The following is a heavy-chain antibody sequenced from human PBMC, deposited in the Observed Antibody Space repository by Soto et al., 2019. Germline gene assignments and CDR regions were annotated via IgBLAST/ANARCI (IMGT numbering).Heavy chain of an antibody. J-gene: IGHJ4*02. CDR1: GGSMSSSNW. CDR2: APQSGRT. CDR3: AISEATVLDY. V-gene: IGHV4-4*02. Sequence: QGQLQESGPGLVKPSGTLSLTCTVSGGSMSSSNWWNWVRQPPGKGLEWIGEAPQSGRTNYNPSLKRRVTLSVDKSNNHFSLQLSSVTAADTAVYYGAISEATVLDYWGQGTLVTVSS. D-gene: IGHD4-17*01.